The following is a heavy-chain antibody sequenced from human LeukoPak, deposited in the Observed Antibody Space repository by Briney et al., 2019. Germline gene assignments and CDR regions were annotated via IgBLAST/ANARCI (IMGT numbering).Heavy chain of an antibody. J-gene: IGHJ4*02. CDR3: ARHRTVMYYFDY. Sequence: SETLSLTCTVPGGSISSSSYYWGWIRQPPGKGLEWIGSIYYSGSTYYNPSLKSRVAISVDTSKNQFSLKLSSVTAADTAVYYCARHRTVMYYFDYWGQGTLVTVSS. CDR1: GGSISSSSYY. CDR2: IYYSGST. D-gene: IGHD4-17*01. V-gene: IGHV4-39*01.